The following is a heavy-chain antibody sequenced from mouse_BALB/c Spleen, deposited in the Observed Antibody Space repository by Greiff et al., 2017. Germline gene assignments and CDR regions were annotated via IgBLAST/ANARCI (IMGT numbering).Heavy chain of an antibody. CDR3: ARAYGYWYFDV. CDR2: ILPGSGST. CDR1: GYTFSSYW. Sequence: VQLQQSGAELMKPGASVKISCKATGYTFSSYWIEWVKQRPGHGLEWIGEILPGSGSTNYNEKFKGKATFTADTSSNTAYMQLSSLTSEDSAVYYCARAYGYWYFDVWGAGTTVTVSS. D-gene: IGHD1-1*01. V-gene: IGHV1-9*01. J-gene: IGHJ1*01.